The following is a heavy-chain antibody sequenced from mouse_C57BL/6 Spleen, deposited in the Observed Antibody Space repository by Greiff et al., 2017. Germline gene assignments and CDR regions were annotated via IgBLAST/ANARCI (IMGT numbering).Heavy chain of an antibody. CDR1: GYTFTRYD. J-gene: IGHJ1*03. V-gene: IGHV1-85*01. Sequence: QVHVKQSGPELVQPGASVKLSCKASGYTFTRYDINWVKQRPGQGLEWIGLIYPRDGSTTYNEKFTGKATLTVDTSSSTAYMELHSLTSEDSAVYFWARGNYVDWYFEVWGTGTTVTVSS. CDR3: ARGNYVDWYFEV. D-gene: IGHD2-1*01. CDR2: IYPRDGST.